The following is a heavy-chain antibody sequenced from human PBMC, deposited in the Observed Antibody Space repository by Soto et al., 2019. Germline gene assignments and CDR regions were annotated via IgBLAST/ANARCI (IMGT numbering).Heavy chain of an antibody. CDR2: IFHSGST. Sequence: QVQLQESGPGLVKPSGTLSLTCAVSGGSIRSNNWWSWVRQPPGKGLEWIGEIFHSGSTHYTPSLKTRVTISLDKSKNQFSLRLSSVTAADTAVYYCARVYSGSYSDSWGQGTLVTVSS. CDR3: ARVYSGSYSDS. D-gene: IGHD1-26*01. CDR1: GGSIRSNNW. J-gene: IGHJ4*02. V-gene: IGHV4-4*02.